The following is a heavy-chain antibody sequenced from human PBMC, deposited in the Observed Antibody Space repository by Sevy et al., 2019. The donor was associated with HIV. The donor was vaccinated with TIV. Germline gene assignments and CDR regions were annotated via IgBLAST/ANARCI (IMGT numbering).Heavy chain of an antibody. D-gene: IGHD5-12*01. Sequence: SETLSLTCTVSGGSISAYHWSWIRQPPGKGLEYIGYIHYTGTTNYNPSLKSRVTISVDTSKNQFSLKLSSVTAADTAVYYCARAPPVRSGDDSLNWLDPWGQGTLVTVSS. CDR3: ARAPPVRSGDDSLNWLDP. J-gene: IGHJ5*02. V-gene: IGHV4-59*01. CDR2: IHYTGTT. CDR1: GGSISAYH.